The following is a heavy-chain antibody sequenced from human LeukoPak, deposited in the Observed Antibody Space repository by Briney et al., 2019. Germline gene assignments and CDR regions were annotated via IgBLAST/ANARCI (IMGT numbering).Heavy chain of an antibody. CDR3: VRHISANTGYFDS. CDR2: IYYSGYS. CDR1: GGSISSGSYC. V-gene: IGHV4-39*01. J-gene: IGHJ4*02. Sequence: SETLSLTCTVSGGSISSGSYCWGWIRQTPGKGLEWIGSIYYSGYSYYHPSLKSRSAIFVDTSRDQFSLDLSYVTAADSALYYCVRHISANTGYFDSCGQGTLVTVSS.